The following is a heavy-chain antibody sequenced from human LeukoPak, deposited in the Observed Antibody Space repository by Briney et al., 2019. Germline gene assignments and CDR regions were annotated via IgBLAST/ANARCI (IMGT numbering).Heavy chain of an antibody. V-gene: IGHV4-59*01. J-gene: IGHJ6*03. D-gene: IGHD5-18*01. CDR3: AREGGYSYGYSGYYYMDV. CDR2: IYYSGST. Sequence: PSETLSLTCTVSGGSISTYYWSWIRQPPGKGLEWIGYIYYSGSTNYNPSLKSRVTMSVDTSKNQFSLKVSSVTAADTAVYYCAREGGYSYGYSGYYYMDVWGKGTTVTVSS. CDR1: GGSISTYY.